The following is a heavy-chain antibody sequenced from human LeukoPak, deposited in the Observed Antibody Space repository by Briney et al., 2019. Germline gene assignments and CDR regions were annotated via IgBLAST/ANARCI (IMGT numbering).Heavy chain of an antibody. CDR1: GGTFSSYA. Sequence: SVKVSCKASGGTFSSYAISWVRQAPGQGLEWMGGIIPIFGTANYAQKFQGRVTITADESTSTAYMELSSLRSEDTAVYCCARVGDRRSDYFDYWGQGTLVTVSS. D-gene: IGHD3-3*01. J-gene: IGHJ4*02. V-gene: IGHV1-69*13. CDR2: IIPIFGTA. CDR3: ARVGDRRSDYFDY.